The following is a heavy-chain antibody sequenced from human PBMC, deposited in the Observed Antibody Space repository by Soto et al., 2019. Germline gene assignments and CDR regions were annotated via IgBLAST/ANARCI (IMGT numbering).Heavy chain of an antibody. CDR3: ARQGDSSSLLVNWFDP. V-gene: IGHV4-34*01. CDR2: INHSGST. J-gene: IGHJ5*02. D-gene: IGHD6-6*01. Sequence: PSETLSLTCAVYGGSFSGYYWSWIRQPPGKGLEWIGEINHSGSTNYNPSLKSRVTISVDTSKNQFSLKLSSVTAADTAVYYCARQGDSSSLLVNWFDPWGQGTLVTVSS. CDR1: GGSFSGYY.